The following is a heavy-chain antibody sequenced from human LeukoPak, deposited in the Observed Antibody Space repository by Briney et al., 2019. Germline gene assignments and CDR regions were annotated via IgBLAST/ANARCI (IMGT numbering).Heavy chain of an antibody. D-gene: IGHD1-26*01. Sequence: SETLSLTCTVSGVSISSYYWSWLRQPAGKGREWIGRIYTSGSTNYNPSLKSRVTMSVDTSKNQFSLKLSSVTAADTVVYYCARRQVVGATTFYYYYMDVWGKGTTVTVSS. J-gene: IGHJ6*03. CDR3: ARRQVVGATTFYYYYMDV. CDR1: GVSISSYY. V-gene: IGHV4-4*07. CDR2: IYTSGST.